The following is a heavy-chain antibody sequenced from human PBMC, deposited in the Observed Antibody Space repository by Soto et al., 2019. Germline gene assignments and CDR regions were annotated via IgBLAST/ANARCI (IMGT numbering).Heavy chain of an antibody. CDR3: ARDFAPTRSGYDYRSRVPLFGYY. V-gene: IGHV3-11*01. Sequence: GGSLRLSCAASGFTFSDYYMSWIRQAPGKGLEWVSYISSSGSTIYYADSVKGRFTISRDNAKNSLYLQMNSLRAEDTAVYYCARDFAPTRSGYDYRSRVPLFGYYWGQGTLVTVSS. CDR2: ISSSGSTI. CDR1: GFTFSDYY. D-gene: IGHD5-12*01. J-gene: IGHJ4*02.